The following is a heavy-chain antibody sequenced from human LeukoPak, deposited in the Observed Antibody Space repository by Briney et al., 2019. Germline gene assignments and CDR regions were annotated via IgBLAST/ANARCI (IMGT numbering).Heavy chain of an antibody. CDR2: INHSGST. CDR3: ASTVVPALGAFDI. J-gene: IGHJ3*02. D-gene: IGHD4-23*01. V-gene: IGHV4-39*07. Sequence: SETLSLTCTVSGGSISSSSYYWSWIRQPPGKGLEWIGEINHSGSTNYNPSLKSRVTISVDTSKNQFSLKLSSVTAADTAVYYCASTVVPALGAFDIWGQGTMVTVSS. CDR1: GGSISSSSYY.